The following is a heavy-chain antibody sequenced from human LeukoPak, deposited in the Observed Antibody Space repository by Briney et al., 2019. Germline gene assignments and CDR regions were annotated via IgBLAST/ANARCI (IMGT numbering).Heavy chain of an antibody. CDR3: ATETIGRHYDY. CDR2: IGPTGTDR. CDR1: GFTFSFCG. V-gene: IGHV3-21*01. D-gene: IGHD1-14*01. Sequence: GGSLRLSCAASGFTFSFCGFNWVRQAPGKGLEWVSSIGPTGTDRYYADSVRGRFTISRDNAKDSMYLQMDSLRDEDTAVYYCATETIGRHYDYWGQGTLLTVSS. J-gene: IGHJ4*02.